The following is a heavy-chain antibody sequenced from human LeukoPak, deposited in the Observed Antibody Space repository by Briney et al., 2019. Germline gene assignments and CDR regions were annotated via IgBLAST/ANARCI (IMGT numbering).Heavy chain of an antibody. CDR3: ARDPYSSSWYGTT. CDR1: GGSISSGDYY. D-gene: IGHD6-13*01. CDR2: IYYSGST. J-gene: IGHJ4*02. V-gene: IGHV4-30-4*01. Sequence: SQTLSPTCTVSGGSISSGDYYWSWIRQPPGKGLEWIGYIYYSGSTYYNPSLKSRVTISVDTSKNQFSLKLSSVTAADTAVYYCARDPYSSSWYGTTWGQGTLVTVSS.